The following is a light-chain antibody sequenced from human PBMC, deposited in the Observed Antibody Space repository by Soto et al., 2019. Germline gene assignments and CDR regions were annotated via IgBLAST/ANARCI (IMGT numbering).Light chain of an antibody. V-gene: IGLV1-44*01. CDR1: SSNIGSNT. CDR2: SNS. Sequence: QSVLTQPPSASGTPGQRGTISCSGSSSNIGSNTVNWYQQLPGTAPKLVIYSNSQRPSGVPDRFSGSKSGTSASLAISGLQSEDEADYYCVAWDDSLNGYVVFGGGTKVTVL. J-gene: IGLJ2*01. CDR3: VAWDDSLNGYVV.